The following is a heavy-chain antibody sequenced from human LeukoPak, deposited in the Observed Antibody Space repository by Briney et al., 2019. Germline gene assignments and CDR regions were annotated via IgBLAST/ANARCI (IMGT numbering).Heavy chain of an antibody. D-gene: IGHD4/OR15-4a*01. CDR3: ARRQGAALDI. J-gene: IGHJ3*02. CDR1: GFTFSSYD. V-gene: IGHV3-33*01. Sequence: GGSLRLSCAASGFTFSSYDMHWVRQAPGRGLEWVALIWSDGSNKYYADSVKGRFTISRDNSENTLYLQMNSLRAEDTAVYYCARRQGAALDIWGQGTMVTVSS. CDR2: IWSDGSNK.